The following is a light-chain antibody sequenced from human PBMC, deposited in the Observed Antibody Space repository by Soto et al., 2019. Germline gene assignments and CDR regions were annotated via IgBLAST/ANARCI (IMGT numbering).Light chain of an antibody. CDR2: DAS. CDR3: QQYNSYSQT. CDR1: QSISSG. J-gene: IGKJ1*01. Sequence: DIQMTQSPTTLSASVGDRVTLSCRASQSISSGVAWYQQKPGTAPKLLIYDASSLESGVPSRSSGSGSGTEFTLTISSLQPDDFATYYCQQYNSYSQTFGQGTKVDIK. V-gene: IGKV1-5*01.